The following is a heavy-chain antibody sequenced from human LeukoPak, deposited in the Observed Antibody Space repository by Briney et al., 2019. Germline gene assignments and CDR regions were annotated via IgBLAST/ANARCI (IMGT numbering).Heavy chain of an antibody. V-gene: IGHV5-51*01. CDR2: XYPGDSXI. Sequence: GESLKISCKGSGYSFTSYWXGXXXXXXXXXXXXXGIXYPGDSXIRYSPSFQXQVTXXXDKSIXTAYLQWGSLKASDTAMYYCARTAKYYDFWSGYLYFDYWGQGTLVTVSS. CDR3: ARTAKYYDFWSGYLYFDY. D-gene: IGHD3-3*01. J-gene: IGHJ4*02. CDR1: GYSFTSYW.